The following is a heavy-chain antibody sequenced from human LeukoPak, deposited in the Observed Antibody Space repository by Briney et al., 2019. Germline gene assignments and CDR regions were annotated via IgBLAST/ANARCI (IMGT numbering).Heavy chain of an antibody. CDR2: TYYRSKWHN. V-gene: IGHV6-1*01. Sequence: SQTLSLTCAISGDSVSSNSAAWNWIRQSPSRGLEWLGRTYYRSKWHNTYAASVKSRITINPDTSKNQFSLQLNSVTPEDTAVYFCVRLVGVDIDYWGQGTLVTVSS. D-gene: IGHD5-12*01. CDR3: VRLVGVDIDY. CDR1: GDSVSSNSAA. J-gene: IGHJ4*02.